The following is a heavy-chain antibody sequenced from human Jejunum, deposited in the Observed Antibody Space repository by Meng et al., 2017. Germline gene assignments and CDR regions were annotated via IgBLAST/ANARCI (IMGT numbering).Heavy chain of an antibody. Sequence: QVQLVQSGSQLKKPGALVKVSCMASAYTFTNYDISWVRQAPGKGLEWMGWINTKTGNPMYAQGFTGRFVFSLDTSVSTAHLHISTLTPEDTAVYYCATSGGGFDYWGQGTLVTVSS. CDR1: AYTFTNYD. V-gene: IGHV7-4-1*02. CDR2: INTKTGNP. J-gene: IGHJ4*02. CDR3: ATSGGGFDY. D-gene: IGHD1-26*01.